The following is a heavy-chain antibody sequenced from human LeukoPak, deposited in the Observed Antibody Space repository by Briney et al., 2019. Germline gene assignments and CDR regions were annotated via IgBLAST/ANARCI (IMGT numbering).Heavy chain of an antibody. Sequence: GGSLRLSCAASGFSLSSQWMSWVRQAPGKGPEWVANIKEDGRQKSYVDSVKGRFTISRDNAKNSLYLQMNSLRVEDTAVYYCARAFSWGQGTLVTVSS. D-gene: IGHD3-16*01. CDR3: ARAFS. CDR1: GFSLSSQW. CDR2: IKEDGRQK. J-gene: IGHJ5*02. V-gene: IGHV3-7*01.